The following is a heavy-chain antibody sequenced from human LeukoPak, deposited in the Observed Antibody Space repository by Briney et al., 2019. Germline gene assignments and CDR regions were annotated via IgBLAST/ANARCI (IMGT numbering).Heavy chain of an antibody. D-gene: IGHD6-13*01. Sequence: SETLSLTCAVYGGSFSGYYWSWIRQPPGKGLEWIGEINHSGSTNYNPSLKSRVTISVDTSKNQFSLNLSSVTAADTAVYYCARDLGSSWYPRGNYFDYWGQGTLVTVSS. V-gene: IGHV4-34*01. CDR3: ARDLGSSWYPRGNYFDY. J-gene: IGHJ4*02. CDR1: GGSFSGYY. CDR2: INHSGST.